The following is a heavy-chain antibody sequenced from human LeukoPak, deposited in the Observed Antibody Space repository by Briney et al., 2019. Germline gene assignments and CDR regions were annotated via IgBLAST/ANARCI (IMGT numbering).Heavy chain of an antibody. J-gene: IGHJ4*02. CDR2: INTNTGNP. CDR1: GYTFTSYA. V-gene: IGHV7-4-1*02. D-gene: IGHD5-24*01. CDR3: ARGRWLQSPLNYFDY. Sequence: ASVKVSCKASGYTFTSYAMNWVRQAPGQGIEWMGWINTNTGNPAYAQGFTGRFVFSLDTSVSTAYLQISSLKAEDTAVYYCARGRWLQSPLNYFDYWGQGTLVTVSS.